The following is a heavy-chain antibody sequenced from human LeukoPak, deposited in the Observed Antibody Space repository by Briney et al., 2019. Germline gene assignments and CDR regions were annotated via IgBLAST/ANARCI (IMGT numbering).Heavy chain of an antibody. CDR1: GFTVSGNY. Sequence: QAGGSLRLSCAASGFTVSGNYMSWVRQAPGKGLECVAVIYSGGDTYYADSVKGRFTISRDKSKNTLYLQMNSLRAEDTAVYYCARDWDNGGAERPAWGQGTLVTVSS. V-gene: IGHV3-53*01. CDR2: IYSGGDT. CDR3: ARDWDNGGAERPA. J-gene: IGHJ5*02. D-gene: IGHD2-8*01.